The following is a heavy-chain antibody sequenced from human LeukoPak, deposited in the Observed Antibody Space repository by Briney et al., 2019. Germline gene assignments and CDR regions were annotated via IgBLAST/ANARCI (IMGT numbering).Heavy chain of an antibody. D-gene: IGHD1-26*01. J-gene: IGHJ4*02. CDR1: GGSISSYY. V-gene: IGHV4-59*01. CDR3: ARGATGEFDY. Sequence: PSETLSLPCTVSGGSISSYYWSWIRQPPGKGLEWIGYIYYSGSTNYNPSLKSRVTISVDTSKNQFSLKLSSVTAADTAVYYCARGATGEFDYWGQGTLVTVSS. CDR2: IYYSGST.